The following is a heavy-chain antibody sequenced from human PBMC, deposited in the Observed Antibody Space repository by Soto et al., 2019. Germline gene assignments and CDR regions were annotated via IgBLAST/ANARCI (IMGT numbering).Heavy chain of an antibody. J-gene: IGHJ5*02. CDR2: IYSGGST. CDR1: GFTVSSNY. CDR3: ARNVPYNWFDP. Sequence: EVQLVESGGGLVQPGGSLRLSCAASGFTVSSNYMSWVRQAPGKGLEWVSVIYSGGSTYYADSVKGRFTISRDNSKNTLYLQMNSLRAEDTAVYYCARNVPYNWFDPWGQGTLVTVSS. V-gene: IGHV3-66*01.